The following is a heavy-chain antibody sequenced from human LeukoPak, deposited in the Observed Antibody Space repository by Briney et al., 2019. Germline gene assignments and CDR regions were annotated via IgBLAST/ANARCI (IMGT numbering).Heavy chain of an antibody. J-gene: IGHJ5*02. V-gene: IGHV4-61*02. CDR1: GGSISSGSYY. CDR2: IYSTGST. D-gene: IGHD2-2*02. CDR3: ARDVAYCTTATCYKSFDP. Sequence: SQTLSLTCTVSGGSISSGSYYWNWIRQPAGTGLEWIGRIYSTGSTNYNPSLESRVTISVDTSKNQFFLIMTSVSAADSAVYYCARDVAYCTTATCYKSFDPWGQGTLVTVSS.